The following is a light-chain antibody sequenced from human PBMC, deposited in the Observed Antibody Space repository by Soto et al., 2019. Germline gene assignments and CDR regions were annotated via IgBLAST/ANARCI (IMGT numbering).Light chain of an antibody. CDR3: QLSYFTPRT. CDR2: LDS. V-gene: IGKV2-28*01. Sequence: IVMSLSPISLPVTPGEPASISCRASQSLLHNDGHNYVDWYLQKPGQSPQLLIYLDSNRASGVPDRFSGSGSGTDFTLTISCLQPEDFATYYCQLSYFTPRTFCQGSNVDIK. CDR1: QSLLHNDGHNY. J-gene: IGKJ1*01.